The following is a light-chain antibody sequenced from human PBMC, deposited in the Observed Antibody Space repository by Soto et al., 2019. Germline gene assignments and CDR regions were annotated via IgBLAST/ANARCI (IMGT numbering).Light chain of an antibody. V-gene: IGLV1-44*01. CDR1: TSNIGSNT. J-gene: IGLJ3*02. CDR2: SND. Sequence: QSVLTQPPSASGTPGQRVTISCYGTTSNIGSNTVSWYHHLPGTATKLLLYSNDQRPSGVPDRFSGSQSGTSASLAISGLQSEDEADYYCAICELTLSAWVFGGGTKLTVL. CDR3: AICELTLSAWV.